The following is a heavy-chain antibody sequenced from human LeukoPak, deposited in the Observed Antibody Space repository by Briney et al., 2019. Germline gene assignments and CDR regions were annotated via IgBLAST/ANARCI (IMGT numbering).Heavy chain of an antibody. CDR3: ARDGIGYCSGGSCYSNSVWYYYGMDV. V-gene: IGHV3-48*03. CDR1: GFTFSSYE. CDR2: ISSSGSTI. Sequence: TGGSLTLSCAASGFTFSSYEMNWVRQAPGKGLEWVSYISSSGSTIYYADSVKGRFTISRDNAKNSLYLQMNSLRAEDTAVYYCARDGIGYCSGGSCYSNSVWYYYGMDVWGQGTTVTVSS. D-gene: IGHD2-15*01. J-gene: IGHJ6*02.